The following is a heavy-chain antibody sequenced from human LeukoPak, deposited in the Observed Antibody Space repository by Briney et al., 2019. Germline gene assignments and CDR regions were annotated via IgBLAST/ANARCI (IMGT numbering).Heavy chain of an antibody. CDR3: AKRNLGNIDY. J-gene: IGHJ4*02. D-gene: IGHD3-16*01. V-gene: IGHV3-30*18. Sequence: PGESLRLSCAASGFTFSHHAMNWVRQAPGKGLEWLAVISYDGSNKYYADSVKGRFTISRDNSKNTLYLQMNSLRAEDTAVYYCAKRNLGNIDYWGQGTLVTVSS. CDR2: ISYDGSNK. CDR1: GFTFSHHA.